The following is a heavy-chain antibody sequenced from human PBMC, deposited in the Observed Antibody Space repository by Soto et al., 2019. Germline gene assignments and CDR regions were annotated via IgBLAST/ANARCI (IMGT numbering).Heavy chain of an antibody. CDR1: GFPFNEFW. J-gene: IGHJ4*02. CDR3: GGDLLY. V-gene: IGHV3-74*01. Sequence: EVQVVESGGGLVQPGGSLRLSCAASGFPFNEFWMYWVRQAPGKGLLWVSRISADGGWKDYAESVKGRFSISRDNARNMVYLQMNSLGVEDTGLYRCGGDLLYWCQGTHVTGSS. CDR2: ISADGGWK.